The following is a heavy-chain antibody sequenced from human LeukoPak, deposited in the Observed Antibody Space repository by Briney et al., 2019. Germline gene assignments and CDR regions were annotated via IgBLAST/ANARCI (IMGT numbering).Heavy chain of an antibody. J-gene: IGHJ6*03. CDR1: GFTFSSYE. D-gene: IGHD2-15*01. CDR3: ARDPYCSGGSCYRELYYYMDV. Sequence: GGSLRLSCAASGFTFSSYEMNWVRQAPGKGLEWVSYISSSGSTIYYADSVKGRFTISRDNAKNSLYLQMNSLRAEDTAVYYCARDPYCSGGSCYRELYYYMDVWGKGTTVTISS. V-gene: IGHV3-48*03. CDR2: ISSSGSTI.